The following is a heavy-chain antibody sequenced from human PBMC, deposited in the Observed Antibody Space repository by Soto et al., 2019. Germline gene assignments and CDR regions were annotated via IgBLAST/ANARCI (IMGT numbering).Heavy chain of an antibody. CDR3: ARRGGIDTAMVKFDY. CDR2: INHSGST. CDR1: GGSFSGYY. J-gene: IGHJ4*02. D-gene: IGHD5-18*01. Sequence: SETLSLTCAVYGGSFSGYYWSWIRQPPGKGLEWIGEINHSGSTNYDPSLKSRVTISVDTSKNQFSLKLSSVTAADTAVYYCARRGGIDTAMVKFDYWGQGTLVTVSS. V-gene: IGHV4-34*01.